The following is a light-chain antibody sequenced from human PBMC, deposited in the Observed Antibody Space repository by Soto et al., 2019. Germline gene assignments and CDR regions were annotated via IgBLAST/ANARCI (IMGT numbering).Light chain of an antibody. CDR1: SSDIGNYNY. Sequence: QLVLTQPASVSGSPGQSITISCTGTSSDIGNYNYVSWYQQHPGKAPKLMIYDVSNRPSGVSKRFSGSKSGYTASLTISGLQAEDEADYYCSSFTSSATYVFGTGTKVTVL. CDR3: SSFTSSATYV. CDR2: DVS. V-gene: IGLV2-14*01. J-gene: IGLJ1*01.